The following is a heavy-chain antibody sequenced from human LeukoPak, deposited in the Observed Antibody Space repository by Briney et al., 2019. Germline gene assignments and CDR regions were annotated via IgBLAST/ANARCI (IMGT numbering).Heavy chain of an antibody. CDR2: ISGSGGST. CDR3: VKSGYRSGWYSD. V-gene: IGHV3-23*01. Sequence: GGTLRLSCAASGFTFSSYGMSWVRQAPGKGLEWVSAISGSGGSTYYADSVKGRFTISRDNSKNTLYLQMNSLRAEDTAVYYCVKSGYRSGWYSDWGQGTLVTVSS. CDR1: GFTFSSYG. J-gene: IGHJ4*02. D-gene: IGHD6-19*01.